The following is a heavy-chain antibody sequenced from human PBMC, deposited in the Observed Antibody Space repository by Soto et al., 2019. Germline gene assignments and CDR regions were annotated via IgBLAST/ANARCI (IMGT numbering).Heavy chain of an antibody. D-gene: IGHD2-8*01. CDR3: ARGHSTDCANGVCSFFYNHEMDV. CDR1: GYSFTDYH. CDR2: INPKSGGT. V-gene: IGHV1-2*04. Sequence: ASVKVSCKASGYSFTDYHIHWVRQAPGQGLEWLGRINPKSGGTSTAQKFQGWVTMTRDRSISTVYMELTRLRSDDTAVYFCARGHSTDCANGVCSFFYNHEMDVWGQGTTVTVSS. J-gene: IGHJ6*02.